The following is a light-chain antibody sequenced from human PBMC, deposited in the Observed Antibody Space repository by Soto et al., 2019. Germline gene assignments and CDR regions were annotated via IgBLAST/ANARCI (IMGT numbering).Light chain of an antibody. CDR2: YDS. J-gene: IGLJ2*01. V-gene: IGLV3-21*01. CDR1: SIGSKS. Sequence: SYELTQPPSVSVAPGKTATITCGGNSIGSKSVHWYQQMPGQAPVLVISYDSDRPSGIPERFSGSNSGITATLTISRVEPGGEADYYCQVWETSSGHQAIFGAGTKLTVL. CDR3: QVWETSSGHQAI.